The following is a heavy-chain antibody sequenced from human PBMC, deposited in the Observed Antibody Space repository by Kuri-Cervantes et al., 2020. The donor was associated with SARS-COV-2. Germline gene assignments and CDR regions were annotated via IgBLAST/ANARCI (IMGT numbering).Heavy chain of an antibody. CDR2: VRGKANNYAT. Sequence: GGSLRLSCEVSGFLFSASAIHWVRQAPGKGLEWVGCVRGKANNYATAYAESVRGRFTITRDDSKNMAHLQMNSLKTEDTAVYYCTTLIDCWGQGALVTVSS. V-gene: IGHV3-73*01. CDR1: GFLFSASA. J-gene: IGHJ4*02. CDR3: TTLIDC.